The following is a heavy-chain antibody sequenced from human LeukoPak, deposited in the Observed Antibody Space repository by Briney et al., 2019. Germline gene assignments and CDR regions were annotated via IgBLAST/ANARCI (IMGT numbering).Heavy chain of an antibody. CDR2: ISSTTSYI. CDR3: ARAGLYQLLWAFDY. J-gene: IGHJ4*02. V-gene: IGHV3-21*01. CDR1: GFTFDDYG. D-gene: IGHD2-2*01. Sequence: GGSLRLSCVAFGFTFDDYGMHWVRQAPGKGLEWVSSISSTTSYIHYADSVKGRFTISRDNVNNSLYLQMNNLRAEDTAVYYCARAGLYQLLWAFDYWGQGNLVTVSS.